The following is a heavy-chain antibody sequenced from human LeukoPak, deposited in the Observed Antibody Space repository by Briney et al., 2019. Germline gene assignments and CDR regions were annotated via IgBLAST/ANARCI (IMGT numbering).Heavy chain of an antibody. Sequence: GGSLRLSCAASGFTFSTYSMNWVRQAPGKGLDWVSSLSSSSSSIFYSDSVKGRFTISRDNAKNSVYLQMNSLRAEDTAVYFCARDRVLVDYWGQGTLVTVSS. J-gene: IGHJ4*02. CDR1: GFTFSTYS. D-gene: IGHD3-3*02. V-gene: IGHV3-21*01. CDR3: ARDRVLVDY. CDR2: LSSSSSSI.